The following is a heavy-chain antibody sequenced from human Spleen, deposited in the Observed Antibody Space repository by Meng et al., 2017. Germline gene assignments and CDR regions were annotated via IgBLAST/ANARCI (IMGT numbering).Heavy chain of an antibody. D-gene: IGHD6-19*01. CDR2: IIPKSGVT. Sequence: QVQLVQSGAEVKKPGASVKVSCKASGYTFIAYYMHWVRQAPGQRPEWMGWIIPKSGVTKYAQKFQGRVTLTRDTSISTAYMELSRLTSDDTAVYYCARDLDDGWDPWGQGTLVTVSS. V-gene: IGHV1-2*02. CDR3: ARDLDDGWDP. CDR1: GYTFIAYY. J-gene: IGHJ5*02.